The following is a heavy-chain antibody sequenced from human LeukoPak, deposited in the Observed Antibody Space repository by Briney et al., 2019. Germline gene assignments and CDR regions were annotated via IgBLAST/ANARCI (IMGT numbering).Heavy chain of an antibody. CDR1: GGSFSGYY. CDR2: INHSGST. J-gene: IGHJ4*02. Sequence: SETLSLTCAVYGGSFSGYYWSWIRQPPGKGLEWIGEINHSGSTNYNPSLKSRVTISVDTSKNQFSLKLSSVTAADTAVYYCASEGHYGSGSYYQKCDYWGQGTLVTVSS. CDR3: ASEGHYGSGSYYQKCDY. D-gene: IGHD3-10*01. V-gene: IGHV4-34*01.